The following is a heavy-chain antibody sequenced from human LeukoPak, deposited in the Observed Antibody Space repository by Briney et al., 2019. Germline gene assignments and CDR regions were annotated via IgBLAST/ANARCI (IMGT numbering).Heavy chain of an antibody. V-gene: IGHV3-23*01. D-gene: IGHD1-26*01. J-gene: IGHJ4*02. CDR1: GFTFSNYA. Sequence: QPGGSLRLSCAASGFTFSNYAMSWVPQTPGKGLDWVSAISGSGDNTYYADSVKGRFTISRDNSKNTLYLKMNSLRAEDTAVYYCAKGASPPHEWEPINWGQGTLVTVSS. CDR2: ISGSGDNT. CDR3: AKGASPPHEWEPIN.